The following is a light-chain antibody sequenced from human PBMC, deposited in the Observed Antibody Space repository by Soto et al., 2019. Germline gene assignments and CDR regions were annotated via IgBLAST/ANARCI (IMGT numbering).Light chain of an antibody. Sequence: QSVLTQPPSASGTPGQRVTISCSGSSSNIGSNTVSWYQQLPGTAPKLLIYSNNQLPSGVPDRFSGSKSGTSASLAISGLQSEDEADYYCAAWDDSLNGRVFGGGTKLTVL. J-gene: IGLJ2*01. V-gene: IGLV1-44*01. CDR1: SSNIGSNT. CDR3: AAWDDSLNGRV. CDR2: SNN.